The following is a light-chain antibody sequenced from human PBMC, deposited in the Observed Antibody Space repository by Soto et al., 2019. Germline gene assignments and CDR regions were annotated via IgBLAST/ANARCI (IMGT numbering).Light chain of an antibody. J-gene: IGKJ1*01. CDR3: QQRWT. CDR1: HSVSSW. V-gene: IGKV1-5*01. Sequence: DIQMTQSPPTLSASVGDRVPIPCRASHSVSSWLAWYQQKPGKAPKLLIYDASSLESGVPSRFSGSGSGTEFTLTISSLQPDDFATYYCQQRWTFGQGTKVDIK. CDR2: DAS.